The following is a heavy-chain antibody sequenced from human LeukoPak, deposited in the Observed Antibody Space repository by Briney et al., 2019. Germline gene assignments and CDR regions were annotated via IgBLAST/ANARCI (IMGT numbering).Heavy chain of an antibody. CDR2: ISSSSSYI. CDR3: AKDTSIYYYGSGSYLDY. CDR1: GFTFSSYS. J-gene: IGHJ4*02. Sequence: GGSLRLSCAASGFTFSSYSMNWVRQAPGKGLEWVSSISSSSSYIYYTDSVKGRFTISRDNAKNSLYLQMNSLRAEDTALYYCAKDTSIYYYGSGSYLDYWGQGTLVTVSS. V-gene: IGHV3-21*04. D-gene: IGHD3-10*01.